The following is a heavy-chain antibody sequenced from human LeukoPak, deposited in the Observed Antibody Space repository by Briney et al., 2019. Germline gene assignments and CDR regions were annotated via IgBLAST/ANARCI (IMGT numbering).Heavy chain of an antibody. CDR1: GFTFSSYA. CDR2: ISYDGSKK. V-gene: IGHV3-30-3*01. J-gene: IGHJ4*02. D-gene: IGHD2-2*01. CDR3: ARAGCSSPSCFLGD. Sequence: GGSLRLSCAASGFTFSSYAMHWVRQAPGKGLEWVAVISYDGSKKYYADSVKGRFTISRDNSKDTLYLQMNSLKTEDTAVYYCARAGCSSPSCFLGDGGQGTLVTVSS.